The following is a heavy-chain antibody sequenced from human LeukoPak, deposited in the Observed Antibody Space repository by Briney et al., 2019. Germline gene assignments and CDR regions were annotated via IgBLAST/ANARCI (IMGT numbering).Heavy chain of an antibody. D-gene: IGHD2-15*01. CDR1: GFTYNSYA. J-gene: IGHJ4*02. V-gene: IGHV3-23*01. Sequence: PGGSLRLSCAVSGFTYNSYAMNWVRQAPGKGLEWVSAITHSGGRAYFADSVKGRFTISRDNAKNTLYLQVNSLRAEDTAVYYCARGSRRGGGDCWGQGTLVTVSS. CDR2: ITHSGGRA. CDR3: ARGSRRGGGDC.